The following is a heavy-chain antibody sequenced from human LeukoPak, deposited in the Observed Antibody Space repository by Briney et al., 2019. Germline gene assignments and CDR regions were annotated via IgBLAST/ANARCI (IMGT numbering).Heavy chain of an antibody. CDR2: IKTDGSEK. CDR1: GFTFSNYW. CDR3: AKVVSGGYCSSTSCPPILDAFDI. Sequence: PGGSLRLSCEGSGFTFSNYWMGWVRQAPGKGLQWVANIKTDGSEKYYVDSVKGRFTISRDNSKNTLYLQMNSLRAEDTAVYYCAKVVSGGYCSSTSCPPILDAFDIWGQGTMVTVSS. D-gene: IGHD2-2*01. J-gene: IGHJ3*02. V-gene: IGHV3-7*03.